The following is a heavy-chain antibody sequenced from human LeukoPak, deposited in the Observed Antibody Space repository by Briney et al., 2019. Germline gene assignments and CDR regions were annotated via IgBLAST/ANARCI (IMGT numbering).Heavy chain of an antibody. D-gene: IGHD6-19*01. CDR1: GFTFNNYG. Sequence: PGGSLGLSCAASGFTFNNYGMHWVRQAPGKGLEWVTFTSYHGNDQYYADSVQGRFIISRDNSKNTLYLQINSLTIEDTAVYYCAKDVSTGWSFDDWGQGALVTVSS. V-gene: IGHV3-30*02. CDR3: AKDVSTGWSFDD. CDR2: TSYHGNDQ. J-gene: IGHJ4*02.